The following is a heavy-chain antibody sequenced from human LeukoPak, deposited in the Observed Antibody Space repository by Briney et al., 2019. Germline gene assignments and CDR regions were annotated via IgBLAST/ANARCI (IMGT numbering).Heavy chain of an antibody. Sequence: SETLSFTCTVSGGSISSYYWSWIRQPAGKGLEWIGRIYTSGSTNYNPSLKSRVTMSVDTSKNQFSLKLSSVTAADTAVYYCARDDYSNYEGAFDIWGQGTMVTVSS. CDR1: GGSISSYY. J-gene: IGHJ3*02. CDR2: IYTSGST. V-gene: IGHV4-4*07. D-gene: IGHD4-11*01. CDR3: ARDDYSNYEGAFDI.